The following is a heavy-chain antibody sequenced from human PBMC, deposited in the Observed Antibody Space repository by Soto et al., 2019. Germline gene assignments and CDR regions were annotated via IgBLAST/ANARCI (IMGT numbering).Heavy chain of an antibody. Sequence: SETLSLTCTVSGGSISSYYWSWIRQPPGKGLEWIGYIYYSGSTNYNPSLKSRVTISVDTSKNQFSLKLSSVTAADTAVYYCARYSGYDSAFDYWGQGTLVTVSS. D-gene: IGHD5-12*01. CDR2: IYYSGST. V-gene: IGHV4-59*08. CDR1: GGSISSYY. CDR3: ARYSGYDSAFDY. J-gene: IGHJ4*02.